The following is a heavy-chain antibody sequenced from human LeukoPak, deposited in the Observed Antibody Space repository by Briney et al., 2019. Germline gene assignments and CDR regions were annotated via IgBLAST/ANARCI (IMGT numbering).Heavy chain of an antibody. V-gene: IGHV1-69*06. J-gene: IGHJ5*02. D-gene: IGHD6-19*01. Sequence: SVKVSCKASGGTFSSYAISWVRQAPGQGLEWMGGIIPIFGTANYAQKFQGRVTITADKSTSAAYMELSSLRSEDTAMYYCARVRSSDWFDPWGQGTLVTVSS. CDR1: GGTFSSYA. CDR3: ARVRSSDWFDP. CDR2: IIPIFGTA.